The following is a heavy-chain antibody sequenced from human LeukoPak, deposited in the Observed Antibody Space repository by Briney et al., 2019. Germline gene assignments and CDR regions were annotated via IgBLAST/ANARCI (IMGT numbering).Heavy chain of an antibody. CDR2: ISSNGGST. CDR3: ARAPYDYGDYPTYFDY. D-gene: IGHD4-17*01. J-gene: IGHJ4*02. Sequence: GGSLRLSCAASGFTFSSYAMHWVRQAPGKGLEYVSAISSNGGSTYYANSVKGRFTISRDNSKNTLYLQMGGLRAEDMAVYYCARAPYDYGDYPTYFDYWGQGTLVTVSS. V-gene: IGHV3-64*01. CDR1: GFTFSSYA.